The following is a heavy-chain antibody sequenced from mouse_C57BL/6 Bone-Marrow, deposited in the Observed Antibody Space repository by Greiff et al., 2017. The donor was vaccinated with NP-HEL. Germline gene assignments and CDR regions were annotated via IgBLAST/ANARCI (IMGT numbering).Heavy chain of an antibody. CDR2: IYPRSGNT. CDR1: GYTFTSYG. Sequence: VQRVESGAELARPGASVKLSCKASGYTFTSYGISWVKQRTGQGLEWIGEIYPRSGNTYYNEKFKGKATLTADKSSSTAYMELRSLTSEDSAVYFCARSTTVVASRNYWGQGTTLTVSS. V-gene: IGHV1-81*01. J-gene: IGHJ2*01. D-gene: IGHD1-1*01. CDR3: ARSTTVVASRNY.